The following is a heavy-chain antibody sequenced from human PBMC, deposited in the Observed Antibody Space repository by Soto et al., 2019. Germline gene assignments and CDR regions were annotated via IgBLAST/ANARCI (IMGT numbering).Heavy chain of an antibody. CDR2: IKPDGSEK. J-gene: IGHJ4*02. CDR1: GFTFSSNY. V-gene: IGHV3-7*01. Sequence: EVQLVESGGGLVQPGESLRLSCAASGFTFSSNYMNWVRQAPGKGLEWVANIKPDGSEKYYVDSVKGRFTTSRDNPRNSLYLQMNSLRAEDTGVYYCAMTRAPNLWGPGTLVTVSS. CDR3: AMTRAPNL.